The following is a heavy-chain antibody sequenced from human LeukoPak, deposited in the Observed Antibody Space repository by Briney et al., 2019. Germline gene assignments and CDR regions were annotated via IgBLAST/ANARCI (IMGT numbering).Heavy chain of an antibody. J-gene: IGHJ4*02. V-gene: IGHV3-30*04. CDR3: ARAGSGWYLDY. D-gene: IGHD6-19*01. CDR2: ISYDGSNK. Sequence: GGSLRLSCAASGFTFSSYAMHWVRQASGKGLEWVAVISYDGSNKYYADSVKGRFTISRDNSKNTLYLQMNSLRAEDTAVYYCARAGSGWYLDYWGQGTLVTVSS. CDR1: GFTFSSYA.